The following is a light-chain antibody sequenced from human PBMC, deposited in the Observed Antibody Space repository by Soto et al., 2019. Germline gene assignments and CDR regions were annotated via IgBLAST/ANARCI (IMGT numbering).Light chain of an antibody. CDR2: GAS. Sequence: EIVMTQSPATLSVSPGERATLSCRASQSINSNLAWYQQKPGQAPRLLIYGASTRATGIAARFSGSGSGTEFTLTISSLQSEDFAVYYCQQYNNWPSTFGQGTKVEIK. CDR3: QQYNNWPST. J-gene: IGKJ1*01. V-gene: IGKV3-15*01. CDR1: QSINSN.